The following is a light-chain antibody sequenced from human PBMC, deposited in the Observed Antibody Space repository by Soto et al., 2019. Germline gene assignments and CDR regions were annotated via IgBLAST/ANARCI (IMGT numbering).Light chain of an antibody. J-gene: IGKJ1*01. Sequence: EIVLTQSPGTLSLSPGERATLSCRASQSVSNNYLALYQQKPGQAPRLLIYGASNRATGIPDRFSGSGSGTDFTLTISRLEAEDFAVYYWQQYGSSGTFGQGTKVDIK. CDR1: QSVSNNY. CDR3: QQYGSSGT. V-gene: IGKV3-20*01. CDR2: GAS.